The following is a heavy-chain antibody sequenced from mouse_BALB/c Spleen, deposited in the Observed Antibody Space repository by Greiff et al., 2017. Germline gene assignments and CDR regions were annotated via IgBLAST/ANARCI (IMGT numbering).Heavy chain of an antibody. D-gene: IGHD2-4*01. J-gene: IGHJ4*01. V-gene: IGHV1S135*01. CDR3: AREGYYDYDGGMDY. Sequence: EVQLHQSGPELVKPGASVKVSCKASGYAFTSYNMYWVKQSHGKSLEWIGYIDPYNGGTSYNQKFKGKATLTVDKSSSTAYMHLNSLTSEDSAVYYCAREGYYDYDGGMDYWGQGTSVTVSS. CDR2: IDPYNGGT. CDR1: GYAFTSYN.